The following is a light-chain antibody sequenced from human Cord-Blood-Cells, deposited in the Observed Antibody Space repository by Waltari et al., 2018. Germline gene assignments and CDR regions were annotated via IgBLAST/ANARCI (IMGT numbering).Light chain of an antibody. CDR3: QQANSFPFT. Sequence: DIQMTQSPSSVSASVGDRVTITCRASQGISSWLAWYQQKPGKAPKLLIYAASSLQSGVPSRFSLQPEDFATYYCQQANSFPFTFGPGTKVDIK. V-gene: IGKV1-12*01. CDR1: QGISSW. J-gene: IGKJ3*01. CDR2: AAS.